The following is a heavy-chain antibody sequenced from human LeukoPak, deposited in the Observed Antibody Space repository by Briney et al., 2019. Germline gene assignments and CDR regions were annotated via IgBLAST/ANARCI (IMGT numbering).Heavy chain of an antibody. D-gene: IGHD5-12*01. CDR3: ARVEASGYDYGAFDY. CDR2: IKQDGSEK. V-gene: IGHV3-7*01. CDR1: GFTFMSYW. J-gene: IGHJ4*02. Sequence: GGSLRLSCAASGFTFMSYWMSWVRQAPGKGLEWVANIKQDGSEKYYVDPVKGRCTISRDNAKNSLYLQMNSLRAEDTAVYYCARVEASGYDYGAFDYWGQGTLVTVSS.